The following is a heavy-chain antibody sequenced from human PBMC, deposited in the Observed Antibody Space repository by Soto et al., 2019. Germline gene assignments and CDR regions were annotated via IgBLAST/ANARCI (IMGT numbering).Heavy chain of an antibody. V-gene: IGHV1-3*01. CDR3: ARDNHGYYDYIWGSYRYMELDY. D-gene: IGHD3-16*02. CDR2: INAGNGNT. J-gene: IGHJ4*02. Sequence: QVQLVQSGAEVKKPGASVKVSCKASGYTFTSYAMHWVRQAPGQRREWMGWINAGNGNTKYSQKFQGRVTITRDTSASTAYMELSSLRSEDTAVYYCARDNHGYYDYIWGSYRYMELDYWGQGTLVTVSS. CDR1: GYTFTSYA.